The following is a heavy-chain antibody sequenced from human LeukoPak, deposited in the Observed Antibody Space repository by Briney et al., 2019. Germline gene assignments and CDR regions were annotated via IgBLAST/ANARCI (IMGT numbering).Heavy chain of an antibody. V-gene: IGHV3-23*01. CDR2: ISGSGGST. Sequence: GGSLRLSCAASGFTFSSYAMSWVRQAPGKGLEWVSAISGSGGSTYYADSVKGRFTISRDNSKNTLYLQMNSLRAEDTAVYYCAKGTTGYSRSWNNPLDYGAQGPLVTVPS. CDR1: GFTFSSYA. CDR3: AKGTTGYSRSWNNPLDY. J-gene: IGHJ4*02. D-gene: IGHD6-13*01.